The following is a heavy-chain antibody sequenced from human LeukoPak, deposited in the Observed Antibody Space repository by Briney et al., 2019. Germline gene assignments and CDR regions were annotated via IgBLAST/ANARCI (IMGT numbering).Heavy chain of an antibody. D-gene: IGHD2-15*01. J-gene: IGHJ4*02. V-gene: IGHV3-21*01. CDR3: ATKVVTAP. CDR1: GFTFRSFA. Sequence: GGSLRLSCAASGFTFRSFAMSWVRQAPGKGLEWVSSISSSSSYIYYADSVKGRFTISRDNAKNSLYLQMNSLRAEDTAVYYCATKVVTAPWGQGTLVTVSS. CDR2: ISSSSSYI.